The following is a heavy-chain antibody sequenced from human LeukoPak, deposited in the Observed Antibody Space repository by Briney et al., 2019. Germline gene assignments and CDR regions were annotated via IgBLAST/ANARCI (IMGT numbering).Heavy chain of an antibody. D-gene: IGHD2-15*01. Sequence: ASVKVSCNSSGYTFTSYDNNWVREPPGQGLEWMGWMNTNSGNTGYAQEFQGRVTITADESTSTAYMELSSLRSEDTAVYYCARVGYCSGGSCYTRGYYFDYWGQGTLVTVSS. J-gene: IGHJ4*02. CDR2: MNTNSGNT. CDR3: ARVGYCSGGSCYTRGYYFDY. V-gene: IGHV1-8*01. CDR1: GYTFTSYD.